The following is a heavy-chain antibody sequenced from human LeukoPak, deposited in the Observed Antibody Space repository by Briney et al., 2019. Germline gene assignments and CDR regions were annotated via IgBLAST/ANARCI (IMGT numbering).Heavy chain of an antibody. Sequence: PSETLSLTCTVSGGSISSGGYYWSWIRQHPGKGLEWIGYIYYSGSTYYNPSLKSRVTISVDTSKNQFSLKLSSVTAADTAVYYCARQGVAAAGSVFDPWGQGTLVTVSS. D-gene: IGHD6-13*01. CDR3: ARQGVAAAGSVFDP. V-gene: IGHV4-31*03. J-gene: IGHJ5*02. CDR1: GGSISSGGYY. CDR2: IYYSGST.